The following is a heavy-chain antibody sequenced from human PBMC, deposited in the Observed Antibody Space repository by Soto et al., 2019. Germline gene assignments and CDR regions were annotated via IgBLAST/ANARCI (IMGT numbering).Heavy chain of an antibody. D-gene: IGHD2-15*01. CDR1: GFTFSRSG. V-gene: IGHV3-23*01. J-gene: IGHJ4*01. Sequence: GGSLRLSCAASGFTFSRSGMNWVRQAPGMGLEWVSGIGGSGGGTYYADFVKGRFSIFRDDSKDMLYLQMNSLRVEDTAVYYCAKSLYCSGGSCHYIDYWGHGTLVPSPQ. CDR2: IGGSGGGT. CDR3: AKSLYCSGGSCHYIDY.